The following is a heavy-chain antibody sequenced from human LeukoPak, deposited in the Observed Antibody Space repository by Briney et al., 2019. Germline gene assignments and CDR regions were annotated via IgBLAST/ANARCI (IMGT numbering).Heavy chain of an antibody. CDR1: GGSITSSDW. CDR3: AKGVLVVPLNWIDP. CDR2: TYHTGNP. J-gene: IGHJ5*02. V-gene: IGHV4/OR15-8*02. Sequence: SETLSLTCAVSGGSITSSDWWTWVRQLPGRRLEWIGETYHTGNPNYNPSLKSRVTISVDKSKNQFSLNLTSVTAADTAVYYCAKGVLVVPLNWIDPWGQGILVTVSS. D-gene: IGHD2-8*02.